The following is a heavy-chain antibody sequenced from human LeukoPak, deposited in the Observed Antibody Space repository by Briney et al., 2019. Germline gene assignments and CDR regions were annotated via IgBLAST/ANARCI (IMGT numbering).Heavy chain of an antibody. V-gene: IGHV3-23*01. CDR2: ISISGSKT. J-gene: IGHJ4*02. CDR1: EFDFSSHA. CDR3: ANEIRPNDY. D-gene: IGHD4-17*01. Sequence: GGSLRLSCAASEFDFSSHAMTWVRQAPGKGLEWVSAISISGSKTYYADSVKGRFTISRDNSKNTLYLQTNSLRAEDTAVYYCANEIRPNDYWGQGTQVTVSS.